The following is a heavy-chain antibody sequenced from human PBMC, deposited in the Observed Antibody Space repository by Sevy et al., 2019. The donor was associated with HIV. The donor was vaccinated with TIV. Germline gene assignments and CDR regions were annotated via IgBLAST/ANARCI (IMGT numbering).Heavy chain of an antibody. J-gene: IGHJ4*02. Sequence: GGSLRLSCEVSGFTFRSYAMNWVRQAPGKGLEWVSGVSGSGGSTYYADSVKGRFTISRDNSRNTLYLQIDSLRAEDTAIYYCAKDLAYDNTYLDYWCQGTLVTVSS. CDR3: AKDLAYDNTYLDY. D-gene: IGHD3-22*01. CDR2: VSGSGGST. V-gene: IGHV3-23*01. CDR1: GFTFRSYA.